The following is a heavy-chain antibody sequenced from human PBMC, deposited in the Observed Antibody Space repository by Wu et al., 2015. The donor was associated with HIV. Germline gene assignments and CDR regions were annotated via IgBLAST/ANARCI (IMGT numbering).Heavy chain of an antibody. CDR1: GGSFSGYY. D-gene: IGHD3-22*01. V-gene: IGHV4-34*01. CDR3: ARGLLDRSGYYRDALDI. Sequence: QVQLQQWGAGLLKPSETLSLTCAVYGGSFSGYYWSWIRQPPGKGLEWIGEINHSGSTNYNPSLKSRVTISVDTSKNQFSLKLSSVTAADTAVYYCARGLLDRSGYYRDALDIWGQGTMATVSS. CDR2: INHSGST. J-gene: IGHJ3*02.